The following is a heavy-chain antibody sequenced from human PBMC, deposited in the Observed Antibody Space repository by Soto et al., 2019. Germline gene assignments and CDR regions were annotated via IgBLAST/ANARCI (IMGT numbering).Heavy chain of an antibody. CDR3: ATTRGGGGY. CDR2: IYSGGYT. D-gene: IGHD1-26*01. V-gene: IGHV3-53*01. J-gene: IGHJ4*02. Sequence: EVQLVESGGGLIQPGGSLRLSCAVSGFTVSNNYMSWVRQAPGKGLEGVSVIYSGGYTAYGDSVKGRFTISRDNSKNTLYLQMNGLGAGARALFYWATTRGGGGYWGQGTLVTVSS. CDR1: GFTVSNNY.